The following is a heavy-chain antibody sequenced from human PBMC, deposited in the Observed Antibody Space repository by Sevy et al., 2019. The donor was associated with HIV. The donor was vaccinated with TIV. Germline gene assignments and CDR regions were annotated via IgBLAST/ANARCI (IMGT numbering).Heavy chain of an antibody. D-gene: IGHD3-10*01. Sequence: ASVKVSCKVSGYSFTELSMHWVRQAPGKGVERMGGFDPEEGKTISAQKFQGRLTMTEDTSTDTAYMELSSLRSEDTAVYYCATAAYGAGIYGYFDYWGQGSLVTVSS. CDR1: GYSFTELS. J-gene: IGHJ4*02. V-gene: IGHV1-24*01. CDR2: FDPEEGKT. CDR3: ATAAYGAGIYGYFDY.